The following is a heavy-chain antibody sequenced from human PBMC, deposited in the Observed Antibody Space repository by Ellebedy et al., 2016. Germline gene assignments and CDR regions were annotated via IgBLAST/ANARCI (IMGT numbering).Heavy chain of an antibody. J-gene: IGHJ3*02. V-gene: IGHV3-48*04. CDR2: LRSSTSTI. CDR1: GFTFSSYS. D-gene: IGHD1-1*01. CDR3: ARDHRYAFDI. Sequence: GGSLRLSCAASGFTFSSYSVNWVRQAPGKGLEWVSYLRSSTSTISYADSVRGRFTISRDIAKNSLYLEMNSLRAEDTAVYYCARDHRYAFDIWGQGTKVTVSS.